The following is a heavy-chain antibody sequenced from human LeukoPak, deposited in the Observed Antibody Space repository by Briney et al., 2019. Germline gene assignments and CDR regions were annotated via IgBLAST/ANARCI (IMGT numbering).Heavy chain of an antibody. CDR3: ARDAEGRRYSPQDY. Sequence: GGALRLSCAASGFTCSSYWMSWVRQAPGKGLQWVANIKLDGSENYYVDSVRGRFTISRDNAKKTLFLQMSSLRVEDTAVYYCARDAEGRRYSPQDYWGQGSLVTVSS. CDR2: IKLDGSEN. J-gene: IGHJ4*02. D-gene: IGHD5-18*01. V-gene: IGHV3-7*01. CDR1: GFTCSSYW.